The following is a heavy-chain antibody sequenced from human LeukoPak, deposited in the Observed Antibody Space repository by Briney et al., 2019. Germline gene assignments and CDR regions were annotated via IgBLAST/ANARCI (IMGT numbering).Heavy chain of an antibody. D-gene: IGHD2-2*02. Sequence: PSETLSLTCAVSGGSISSGGYSWSWIRQPPGKGLEWIGYIYHSGSTYYNPSLKSRVTISVDRSKNQFSLKLSSVTAADTAVYYCARVTYCSSTSCYSYFDYWGQGTLVTVSS. J-gene: IGHJ4*02. CDR1: GGSISSGGYS. CDR3: ARVTYCSSTSCYSYFDY. CDR2: IYHSGST. V-gene: IGHV4-30-2*01.